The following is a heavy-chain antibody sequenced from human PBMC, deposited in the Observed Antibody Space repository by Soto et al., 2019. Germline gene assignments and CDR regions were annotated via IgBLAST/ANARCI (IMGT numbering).Heavy chain of an antibody. V-gene: IGHV1-46*01. CDR3: ARQFGGCQDY. J-gene: IGHJ4*02. Sequence: ASVKVSSRASGYSFTSYYMHWVRQAPGQGLEWMGIINPSGGSTSYAQKFQGRVTMTRDTSTSTVYMELSSLRSEDTAVYYCARQFGGCQDYWGQGTLVTVSS. CDR2: INPSGGST. D-gene: IGHD6-19*01. CDR1: GYSFTSYY.